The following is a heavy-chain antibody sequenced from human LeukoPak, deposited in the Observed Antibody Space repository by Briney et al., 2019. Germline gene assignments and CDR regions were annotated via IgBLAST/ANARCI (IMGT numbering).Heavy chain of an antibody. Sequence: SQTLSLTCTVSGGSISSGSYYWSWLRQPAGKGLEWIGRIYTSGSTNYNPSLKSRVTISVDTSKNQFSLKLSSVTAADTAVYYCARVIVVVPAAMSLGSPTYNAFDIWGQGTMVTVSS. CDR1: GGSISSGSYY. D-gene: IGHD2-2*01. CDR2: IYTSGST. V-gene: IGHV4-61*02. CDR3: ARVIVVVPAAMSLGSPTYNAFDI. J-gene: IGHJ3*02.